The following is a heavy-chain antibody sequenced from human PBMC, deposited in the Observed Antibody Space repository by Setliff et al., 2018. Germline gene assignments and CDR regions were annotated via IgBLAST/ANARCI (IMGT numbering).Heavy chain of an antibody. CDR1: GLTLINNG. CDR2: IWHDGTNK. CDR3: ARDQYSNGLDY. D-gene: IGHD4-4*01. V-gene: IGHV3-33*01. Sequence: AGGSLRLSCAASGLTLINNGFHWVRQAPGKGLEWVAIIWHDGTNKYYADSVKGRFDISRDSSKNTVYLQMNSLTAEDTAMYYCARDQYSNGLDYWGQGALVTVSS. J-gene: IGHJ4*02.